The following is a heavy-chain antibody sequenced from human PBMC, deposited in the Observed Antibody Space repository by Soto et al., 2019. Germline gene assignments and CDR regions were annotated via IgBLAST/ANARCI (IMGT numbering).Heavy chain of an antibody. V-gene: IGHV3-30*18. CDR1: GFTFSSYG. D-gene: IGHD5-18*01. CDR3: AKGDLDTAMDAATYYYYGMDV. J-gene: IGHJ6*02. Sequence: GGSLRLSCAASGFTFSSYGMHWVRQAPGKGLEWVAVISYDGSNKYYADSVKGRFTISRDNSKNTAYLQMNSLRAEDTAVYYCAKGDLDTAMDAATYYYYGMDVWGQGTTVTVSS. CDR2: ISYDGSNK.